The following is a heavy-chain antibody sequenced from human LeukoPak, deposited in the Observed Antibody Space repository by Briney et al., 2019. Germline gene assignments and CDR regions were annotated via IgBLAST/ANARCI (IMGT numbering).Heavy chain of an antibody. D-gene: IGHD3-22*01. J-gene: IGHJ1*01. CDR1: GFTFSNYA. CDR3: ARAYDSSGHWPEYFHH. V-gene: IGHV3-64*04. CDR2: ISSNGGST. Sequence: PGGSLRLSCSASGFTFSNYAMHWVRQAPGKGLEYVSAISSNGGSTYYADSVKGRFTISRHNSKNTLFLQMNSLRTEDTAVYYCARAYDSSGHWPEYFHHWGQGTLVTVSS.